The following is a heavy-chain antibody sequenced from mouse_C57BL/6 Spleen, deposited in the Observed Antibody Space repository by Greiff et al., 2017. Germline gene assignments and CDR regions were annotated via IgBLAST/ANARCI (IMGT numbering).Heavy chain of an antibody. J-gene: IGHJ3*01. CDR1: GYSFTGYF. D-gene: IGHD1-1*02. CDR2: INPYNGDT. V-gene: IGHV1-20*01. Sequence: EVQLQQSGPELVKPGDSVKISCKASGYSFTGYFMNWVMQSHGKSLEWIGRINPYNGDTFYNQKFKGKATLTVDKSSRTAYMELRSLPSEDSAVYYCATDFGGWADWGQGTLVTVSA. CDR3: ATDFGGWAD.